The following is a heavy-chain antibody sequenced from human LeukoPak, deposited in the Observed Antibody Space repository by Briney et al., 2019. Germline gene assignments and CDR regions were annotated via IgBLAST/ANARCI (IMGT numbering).Heavy chain of an antibody. CDR3: AKTPPVSPCYFDY. Sequence: ASVKVSCKASGYTFTGYYMHWVRQAPGQGLEWMGWINPNSGGTNYAQKFQGRVTMTRDTSINTAYMELSRLRSDDTAVYYCAKTPPVSPCYFDYWGQGTLVTVSS. J-gene: IGHJ4*02. V-gene: IGHV1-2*02. CDR1: GYTFTGYY. CDR2: INPNSGGT. D-gene: IGHD3-16*01.